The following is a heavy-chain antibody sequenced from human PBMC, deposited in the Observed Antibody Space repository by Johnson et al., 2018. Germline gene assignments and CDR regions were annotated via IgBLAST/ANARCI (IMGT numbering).Heavy chain of an antibody. CDR2: IYTSGST. Sequence: QVQLQESGPGLVKPSQPLSLTCTVSGGSISSGSYYWSWIRQPAGKGLEWIGRIYTSGSTNYNPSLKSRVTISVDTSKTQFSLKLSSVTAAATAVYYCAREDGDNPGWDPAGDYYMDVWGRGTTVTVSS. D-gene: IGHD4-17*01. CDR3: AREDGDNPGWDPAGDYYMDV. J-gene: IGHJ6*03. V-gene: IGHV4-61*02. CDR1: GGSISSGSYY.